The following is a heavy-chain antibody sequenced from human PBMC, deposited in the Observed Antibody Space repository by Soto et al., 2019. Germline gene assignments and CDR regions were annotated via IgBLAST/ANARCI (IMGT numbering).Heavy chain of an antibody. CDR2: ISAYNGNT. V-gene: IGHV1-18*01. CDR3: ARVVAVAGTRRYFDY. Sequence: ASVKVSCKASGYTFTSYGISWVLQAPGQGLEWMGWISAYNGNTNYAQKLQGRVTMTTDTSTSTAYMELRSLRSDDTAVYYCARVVAVAGTRRYFDYWGQGTLVTVS. J-gene: IGHJ4*02. D-gene: IGHD6-19*01. CDR1: GYTFTSYG.